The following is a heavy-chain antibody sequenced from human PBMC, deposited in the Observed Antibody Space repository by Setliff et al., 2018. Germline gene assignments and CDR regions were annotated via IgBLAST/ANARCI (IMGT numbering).Heavy chain of an antibody. CDR3: AGTPARGTTWLSPFDY. Sequence: PSETLSLTCTVSGGSVGSGNFYWSWIRQTAGKGLEWIGLIQGSGNTNYNPSLQSRVTISIDTSKNQFSLKMTSVTAADTALYYCAGTPARGTTWLSPFDYWGQGTLVPSPQ. V-gene: IGHV4-61*02. D-gene: IGHD5-12*01. CDR2: IQGSGNT. CDR1: GGSVGSGNFY. J-gene: IGHJ4*02.